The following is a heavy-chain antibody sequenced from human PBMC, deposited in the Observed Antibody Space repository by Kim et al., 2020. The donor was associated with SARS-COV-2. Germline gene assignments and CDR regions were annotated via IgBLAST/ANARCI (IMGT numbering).Heavy chain of an antibody. D-gene: IGHD5-18*01. Sequence: GGSLRLSCAASGFTFSSYWMHWVRQAPGKGLVWVSHIKSDGISATYADSVKGRFTISRDNAKNTLYLQMNSLRAEDTAVYYCASRMVTSFDSWGQVTLVT. CDR1: GFTFSSYW. J-gene: IGHJ4*02. CDR2: IKSDGISA. CDR3: ASRMVTSFDS. V-gene: IGHV3-74*01.